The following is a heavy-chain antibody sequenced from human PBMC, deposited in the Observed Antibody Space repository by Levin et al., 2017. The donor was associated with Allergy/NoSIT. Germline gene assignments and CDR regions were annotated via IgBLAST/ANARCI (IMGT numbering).Heavy chain of an antibody. D-gene: IGHD6-13*01. CDR1: GFTFSSYW. V-gene: IGHV3-74*01. CDR3: ARVWYSSSWYGY. CDR2: INSDGSST. J-gene: IGHJ4*02. Sequence: AGGSLRLSCAASGFTFSSYWMHWVRQAPGKGLVWVSRINSDGSSTSYADSVKGRFTISRDNAKNTLYLQMNSLRAEDTAVYYCARVWYSSSWYGYWGQGTLVTVSS.